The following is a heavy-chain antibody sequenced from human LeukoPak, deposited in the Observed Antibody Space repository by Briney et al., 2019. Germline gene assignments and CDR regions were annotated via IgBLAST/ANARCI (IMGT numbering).Heavy chain of an antibody. Sequence: PGGSLRLSCAASGFTFSSYAMHWVRQAPGKGLEWVAVISYDGSNKYYADSVKGRFTISRDNSKNTLYLQMNSLRAEDTAVYYCARGFTSYGDYGDSTDYYGMDVWGQGTTVTVSS. CDR3: ARGFTSYGDYGDSTDYYGMDV. CDR2: ISYDGSNK. CDR1: GFTFSSYA. D-gene: IGHD4-17*01. J-gene: IGHJ6*02. V-gene: IGHV3-30*04.